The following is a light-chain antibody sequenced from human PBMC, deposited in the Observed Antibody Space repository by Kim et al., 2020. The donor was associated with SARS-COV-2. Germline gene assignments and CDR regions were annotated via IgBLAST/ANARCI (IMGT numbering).Light chain of an antibody. CDR3: QQSYITPFT. J-gene: IGKJ3*01. CDR2: AAS. Sequence: ASVGDRVTITGRTTQSISSHLNWYQQKPGRAPKLLISAASTFQGGVPSRFSGSGSETDFTLTISSLQPEDFATYFCQQSYITPFTFGPGTKVDIK. V-gene: IGKV1-39*01. CDR1: QSISSH.